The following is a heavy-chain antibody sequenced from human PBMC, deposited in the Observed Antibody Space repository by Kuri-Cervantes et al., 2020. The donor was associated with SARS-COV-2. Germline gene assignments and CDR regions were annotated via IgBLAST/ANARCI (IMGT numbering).Heavy chain of an antibody. CDR2: ISYDGSNK. D-gene: IGHD3-3*01. Sequence: GESLKISCAASGFTFSSYAMHWVRQAPGKGLEWVAVISYDGSNKYYADSVKGRFTISRDNSKNTLYLQMNSLRAEDAAVYYCARDLDDFWSGNEFMDVWGKGNPGHRLL. J-gene: IGHJ6*03. V-gene: IGHV3-30*04. CDR1: GFTFSSYA. CDR3: ARDLDDFWSGNEFMDV.